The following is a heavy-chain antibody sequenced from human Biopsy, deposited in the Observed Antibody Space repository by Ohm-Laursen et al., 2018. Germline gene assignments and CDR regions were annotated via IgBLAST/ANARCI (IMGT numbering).Heavy chain of an antibody. CDR1: GGPFSNYG. D-gene: IGHD3-9*01. CDR2: NIPILGTG. V-gene: IGHV1-69*06. J-gene: IGHJ1*01. CDR3: ATKLTGYFHH. Sequence: SVKVSCKAPGGPFSNYGVNWVRQAPGQGLEWLGGNIPILGTGNYAQKFQDRVTVAADTSTSTATMELRSLRSDDTAVYYCATKLTGYFHHWGQGTLVIVSS.